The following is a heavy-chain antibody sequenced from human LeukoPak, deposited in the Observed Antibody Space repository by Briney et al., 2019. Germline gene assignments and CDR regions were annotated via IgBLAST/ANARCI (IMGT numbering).Heavy chain of an antibody. CDR2: ISWNSGSI. D-gene: IGHD6-13*01. CDR1: GFTFDDYA. V-gene: IGHV3-9*01. CDR3: AKDIFSSSWPSDAFDI. Sequence: GRSLRLSCAASGFTFDDYAMHWVRQAPGKGLEWVSGISWNSGSIGYADSVKGRFTISRDNAKNSLYLQMNSLRAEDTALYYCAKDIFSSSWPSDAFDIWGQGTMVTVSS. J-gene: IGHJ3*02.